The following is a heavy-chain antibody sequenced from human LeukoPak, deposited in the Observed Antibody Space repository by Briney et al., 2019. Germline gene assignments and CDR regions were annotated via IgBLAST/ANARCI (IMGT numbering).Heavy chain of an antibody. D-gene: IGHD6-13*01. CDR3: AKSKQQLPPYYFDY. CDR1: GFTFSSYG. V-gene: IGHV3-30*18. CDR2: ISYDGSNK. Sequence: GGSLRLSCAASGFTFSSYGMHWVRQAPGKGLEWVAVISYDGSNKYYADSVKGRFTISRDNSKNTLYLQMNSLRAEDTAVYYCAKSKQQLPPYYFDYWGQGTLVTVSS. J-gene: IGHJ4*02.